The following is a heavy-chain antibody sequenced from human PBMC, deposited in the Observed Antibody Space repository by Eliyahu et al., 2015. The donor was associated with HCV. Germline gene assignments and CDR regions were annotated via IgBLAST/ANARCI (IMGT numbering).Heavy chain of an antibody. Sequence: QVQLQESGPGLVKPSETLSLSCTVSGDXIRXXYGSWIRQPPGKGXEWIGNIYXRGTGGSTNXNPSLKSRVTISVDASKNQFSLNLKSMTAGDTAVYYCARVGWLRLVSYYQFDLWGRGTLVTVSS. CDR3: ARVGWLRLVSYYQFDL. V-gene: IGHV4-59*01. J-gene: IGHJ2*01. CDR1: GDXIRXXY. CDR2: IYXRGTGGST. D-gene: IGHD1-26*01.